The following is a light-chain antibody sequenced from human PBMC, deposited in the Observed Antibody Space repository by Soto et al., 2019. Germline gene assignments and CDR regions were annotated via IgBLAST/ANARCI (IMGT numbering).Light chain of an antibody. Sequence: EIVLTQSPVTLSVSTGERATLSCRASQSVGNKLGWYQQRPGQAPRLLIVGASTRATGVPAKFSGSGSGTEFSLTINTLQSEDSAIYYYHQYASCSPFTFSQGTRLEIK. CDR1: QSVGNK. V-gene: IGKV3-15*01. J-gene: IGKJ5*01. CDR3: HQYASCSPFT. CDR2: GAS.